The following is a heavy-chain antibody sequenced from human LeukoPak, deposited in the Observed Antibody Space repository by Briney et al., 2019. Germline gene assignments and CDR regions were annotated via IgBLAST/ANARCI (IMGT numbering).Heavy chain of an antibody. D-gene: IGHD3-10*01. Sequence: PSETLSLTCAVYGGSFSGYYWSWIRQPPGKGLEWIGEINHSGSTNYNPSLKSRVTISVDTSKNQFSLKLSSVTAADTAVYYCARGGPYGSGSYYKVRGCYFDYWGQGTLVTVSS. CDR1: GGSFSGYY. CDR3: ARGGPYGSGSYYKVRGCYFDY. V-gene: IGHV4-34*01. J-gene: IGHJ4*02. CDR2: INHSGST.